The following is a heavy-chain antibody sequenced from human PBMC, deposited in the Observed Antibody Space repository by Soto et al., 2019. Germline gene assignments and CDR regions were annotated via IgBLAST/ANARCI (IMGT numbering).Heavy chain of an antibody. Sequence: ASVKVSCKASGYTFNGYYMHWVRQAPGQGLEWMGWINPNSGGTNYAQKFQGWVTMTRDTSISTAYMELSRLRSDDTAVYYCARAPQVSSFATDAFDIWGQGTMVTV. J-gene: IGHJ3*02. CDR2: INPNSGGT. V-gene: IGHV1-2*04. CDR1: GYTFNGYY. CDR3: ARAPQVSSFATDAFDI.